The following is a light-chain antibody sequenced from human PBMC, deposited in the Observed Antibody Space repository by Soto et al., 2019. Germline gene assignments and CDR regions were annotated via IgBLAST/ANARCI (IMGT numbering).Light chain of an antibody. CDR2: DAS. CDR1: QNISVW. CDR3: QQYDNSSPT. Sequence: DIQMTQSPSTLSASVGDGVTITCRASQNISVWLAWYQQRPGKAPKFLIYDASSLETGVPSRFGGSGSGTEFTLTIRSLQPDDFATYYCQQYDNSSPTFGQGTKLEIK. V-gene: IGKV1-5*01. J-gene: IGKJ2*01.